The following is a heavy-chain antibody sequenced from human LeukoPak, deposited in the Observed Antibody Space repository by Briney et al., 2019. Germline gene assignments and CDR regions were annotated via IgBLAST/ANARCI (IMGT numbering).Heavy chain of an antibody. CDR1: GGSISSSSYY. V-gene: IGHV4-39*07. CDR3: AGGTVYGSGSLFDY. Sequence: SETLSLTCTVSGGSISSSSYYWGWIRQPPGKGLEWIGSIYYSGSTYYNPSLKSRVTISVDTSKNQFSLKLSSVTAADTAVYYCAGGTVYGSGSLFDYWGQGILVTVSS. CDR2: IYYSGST. J-gene: IGHJ4*02. D-gene: IGHD3-10*01.